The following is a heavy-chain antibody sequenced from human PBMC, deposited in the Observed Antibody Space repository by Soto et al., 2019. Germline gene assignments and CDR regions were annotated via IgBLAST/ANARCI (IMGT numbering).Heavy chain of an antibody. CDR2: MNPNSGNT. CDR1: GYTFTSYD. D-gene: IGHD3-10*01. V-gene: IGHV1-8*01. J-gene: IGHJ4*02. CDR3: VRPDYYGSGSPPGY. Sequence: QVQLVQSGAEVKKPGASVKVSCKASGYTFTSYDINWVRQATGQGLEWMGWMNPNSGNTGYAQKFQGRVTMIRNTSISTAYMELSSLRSEDTAVYYCVRPDYYGSGSPPGYWGQGTLVTVSS.